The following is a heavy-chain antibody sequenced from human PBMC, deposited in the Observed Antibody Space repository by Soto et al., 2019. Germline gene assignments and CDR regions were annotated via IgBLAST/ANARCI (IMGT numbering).Heavy chain of an antibody. CDR1: GYTFTSYD. D-gene: IGHD1-7*01. V-gene: IGHV1-8*01. CDR2: MNPNSGNT. Sequence: ASVKVSCKASGYTFTSYDINWVRQATGQGLEWMGWMNPNSGNTGYAQKFQGRVTMTRNTSISTAYMQLSSLRSQDTAVYYCARGSKVTGTTRYYYGMDVWGQGTTVTVSS. CDR3: ARGSKVTGTTRYYYGMDV. J-gene: IGHJ6*02.